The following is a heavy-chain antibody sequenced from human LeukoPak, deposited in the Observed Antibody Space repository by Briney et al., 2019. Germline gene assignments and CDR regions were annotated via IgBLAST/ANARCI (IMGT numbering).Heavy chain of an antibody. CDR2: IYSSGTT. CDR3: ARDRHSWGYSLDY. D-gene: IGHD5-18*01. Sequence: SETLSLTCTVSGGSISSYCWSWIRQPPGKGLEWIGYIYSSGTTNYNPSLKSRVTISVDTSKKQFSLKLRSVSAADTAVYYCARDRHSWGYSLDYWGQGTLVTVSS. CDR1: GGSISSYC. V-gene: IGHV4-59*01. J-gene: IGHJ4*02.